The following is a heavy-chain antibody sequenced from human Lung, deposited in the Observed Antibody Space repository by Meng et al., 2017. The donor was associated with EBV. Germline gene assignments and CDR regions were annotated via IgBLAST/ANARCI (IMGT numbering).Heavy chain of an antibody. J-gene: IGHJ4*02. D-gene: IGHD6-6*01. CDR3: AHIIVARPFDY. Sequence: QIPLNDSGPTLVKPTQTLPLTCTFSGFSLSTRGVGVGWIRQPPGKALEWLALIYWDDDKRYSPSLKSRLTITKDTSKNQVVLTMTNMDPVDAATYYCAHIIVARPFDYWGQGTLVTVSS. CDR1: GFSLSTRGVG. V-gene: IGHV2-5*02. CDR2: IYWDDDK.